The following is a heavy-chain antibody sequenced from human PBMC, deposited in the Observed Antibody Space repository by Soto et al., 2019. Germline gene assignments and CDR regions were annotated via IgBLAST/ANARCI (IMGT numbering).Heavy chain of an antibody. Sequence: SETLSLTCTDSGGSISSYYWSWIRQPPGKGLEWIGYIYYSGSTNYNPSLKSRVTISVDTSKNQFSLKLSSVTAADTAVYYCARDSLMCSGGSCYLNWFDPWGQGTLVTVSS. V-gene: IGHV4-59*01. CDR1: GGSISSYY. CDR3: ARDSLMCSGGSCYLNWFDP. CDR2: IYYSGST. J-gene: IGHJ5*02. D-gene: IGHD2-15*01.